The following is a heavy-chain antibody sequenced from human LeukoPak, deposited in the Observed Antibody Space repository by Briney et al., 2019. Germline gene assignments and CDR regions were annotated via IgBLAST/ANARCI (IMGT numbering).Heavy chain of an antibody. Sequence: GGSLRLSCAAPGFTFSSAWMSWVRQAPRKGLEWVSNIKQDGSEKYYVDTVKGRFTVSRDNAKNSLYLQMNSLRAEDTAVYYCAKQPDKRYSYGYWGYFDYWGQGTLVTVSS. CDR3: AKQPDKRYSYGYWGYFDY. D-gene: IGHD5-18*01. V-gene: IGHV3-7*02. CDR1: GFTFSSAW. CDR2: IKQDGSEK. J-gene: IGHJ4*02.